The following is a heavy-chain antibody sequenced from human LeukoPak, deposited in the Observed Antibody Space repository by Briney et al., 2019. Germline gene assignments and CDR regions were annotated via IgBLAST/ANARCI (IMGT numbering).Heavy chain of an antibody. J-gene: IGHJ4*02. Sequence: GGSLRLSCAASGFTFSSYGMHWVRQAPGKGLEWVAVIWYDGSNKYYADSVKGRFTISRDNAKNSLFLQMNSLRVDDTAVYYCARDRGYSTFDYWGQGTLVTVSS. CDR3: ARDRGYSTFDY. CDR1: GFTFSSYG. V-gene: IGHV3-33*01. CDR2: IWYDGSNK. D-gene: IGHD4-23*01.